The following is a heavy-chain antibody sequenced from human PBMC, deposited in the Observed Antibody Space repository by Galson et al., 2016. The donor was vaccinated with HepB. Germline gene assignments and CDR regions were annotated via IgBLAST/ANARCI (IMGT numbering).Heavy chain of an antibody. CDR1: GDSVSSHSAA. CDR2: TFYRSDWHY. V-gene: IGHV6-1*01. J-gene: IGHJ4*02. D-gene: IGHD3-16*01. Sequence: CAISGDSVSSHSAAWNWIRQSPSRGLEWLGRTFYRSDWHYDYAVSVKGRITINPDTSTNQFSLQLNSVTPEETALYYCARGGYVSNPVWGLGTLVTVS. CDR3: ARGGYVSNPV.